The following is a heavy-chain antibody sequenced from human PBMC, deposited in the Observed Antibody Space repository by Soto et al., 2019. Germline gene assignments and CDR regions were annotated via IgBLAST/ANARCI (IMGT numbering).Heavy chain of an antibody. CDR2: INAANGDT. CDR1: GYTFTSYG. CDR3: VRRHVSATGIDWFDP. D-gene: IGHD6-13*01. V-gene: IGHV1-3*01. Sequence: ASVKVSCKASGYTFTSYGIHWVRQAPGQRLEWVGWINAANGDTKDSPKFQGRVTITRDTSASTAYMELSSLRSEDTAVYYCVRRHVSATGIDWFDPWGQGTLVTVS. J-gene: IGHJ5*02.